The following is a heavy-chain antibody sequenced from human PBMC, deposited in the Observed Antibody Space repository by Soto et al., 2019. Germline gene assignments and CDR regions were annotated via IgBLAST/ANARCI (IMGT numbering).Heavy chain of an antibody. CDR1: GYTFTSYG. CDR2: ISAYNGNT. D-gene: IGHD3-3*01. Sequence: ASVKVSCKASGYTFTSYGISWVRQAPGQGLEWMGWISAYNGNTNYAQKLQGRVTMTTDTSTSTAYMELRSLRSDDTAVYYCARAQERFLEWLYIPCYYYGMDVWGQGTTVTVSS. CDR3: ARAQERFLEWLYIPCYYYGMDV. J-gene: IGHJ6*02. V-gene: IGHV1-18*04.